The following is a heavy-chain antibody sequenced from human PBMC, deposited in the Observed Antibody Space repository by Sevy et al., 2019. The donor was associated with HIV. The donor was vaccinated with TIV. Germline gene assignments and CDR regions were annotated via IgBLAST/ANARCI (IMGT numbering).Heavy chain of an antibody. CDR2: FDPEDGET. V-gene: IGHV1-24*01. D-gene: IGHD3-22*01. CDR1: GYTLSELS. J-gene: IGHJ4*02. CDR3: AITKDYYDNSGYPFDY. Sequence: ASVKVSCKVFGYTLSELSMHWVRQTPGKGLEWMGSFDPEDGETIYAQKFQGRVAMTEDTLTDTAYMELGSLRSGDTAVFYCAITKDYYDNSGYPFDYWGQGTLVTVSS.